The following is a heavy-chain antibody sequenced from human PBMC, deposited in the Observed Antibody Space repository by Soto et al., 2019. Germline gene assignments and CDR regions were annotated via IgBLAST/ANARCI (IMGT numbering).Heavy chain of an antibody. CDR3: ARGPITMVRGVNDYYYGMDV. Sequence: QVQLVQSGAAVKKPGSSVKVSCKASGGTFSSYTISWVRQAPGQGLEWMGRIIPILGIANYAQKFQGRVTITADKSTSTAYMELSSLRSEDTAVYYCARGPITMVRGVNDYYYGMDVWGQGTTVTVSS. CDR2: IIPILGIA. D-gene: IGHD3-10*01. V-gene: IGHV1-69*02. J-gene: IGHJ6*02. CDR1: GGTFSSYT.